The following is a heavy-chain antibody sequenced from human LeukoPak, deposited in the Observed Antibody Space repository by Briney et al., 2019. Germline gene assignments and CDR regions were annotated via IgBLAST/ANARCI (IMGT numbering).Heavy chain of an antibody. D-gene: IGHD6-19*01. J-gene: IGHJ4*02. V-gene: IGHV3-11*04. CDR3: ARAYSNQWLGILGTFDY. CDR2: ISSSGSTI. Sequence: NPGGSLRLSCAASGFTFSDYYMSWIRQAPGKGLEWVSYISSSGSTIYYADSVKGRFTISRDNAKNSLYLQMNSLRAEDTAVYYCARAYSNQWLGILGTFDYWGQGTLVTVSS. CDR1: GFTFSDYY.